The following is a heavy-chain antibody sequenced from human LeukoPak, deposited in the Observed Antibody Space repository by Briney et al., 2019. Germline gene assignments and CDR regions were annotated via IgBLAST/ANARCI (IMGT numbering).Heavy chain of an antibody. CDR2: IYHSGST. Sequence: SETLSLTCTVSGGSISSSSYYWGWIRQPPGKGLEWIGEIYHSGSTNYNPSLKSRVTISVDKSKNQFSLKLSSVTAADTAVYYCARVPATIVVVPAAMRFDPWGQGTLVTVS. CDR1: GGSISSSSYY. J-gene: IGHJ5*02. CDR3: ARVPATIVVVPAAMRFDP. V-gene: IGHV4-39*07. D-gene: IGHD2-2*01.